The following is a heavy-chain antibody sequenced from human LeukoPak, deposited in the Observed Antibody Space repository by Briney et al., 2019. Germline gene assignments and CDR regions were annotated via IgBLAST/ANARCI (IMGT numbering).Heavy chain of an antibody. V-gene: IGHV1-18*01. CDR3: ARDTPAVYDSSGCKDAFDI. D-gene: IGHD3-22*01. CDR2: ISAYNGNT. CDR1: GYTFTSYG. Sequence: ASVKVSCKASGYTFTSYGISWVRQAPGQGLEWMGWISAYNGNTNYAQKLQGRVTMTTDTSTSTAYMELRSLRSDDTAVYYCARDTPAVYDSSGCKDAFDIWGQGTMVTVSS. J-gene: IGHJ3*02.